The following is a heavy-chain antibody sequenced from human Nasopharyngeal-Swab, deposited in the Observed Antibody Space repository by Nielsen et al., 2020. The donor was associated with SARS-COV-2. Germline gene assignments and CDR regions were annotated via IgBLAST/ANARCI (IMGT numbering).Heavy chain of an antibody. Sequence: GSLRLSCAVSGGPFIGYQWNWIRQLQGKGLEWIGEVDHIGNTNYNPSLKSRVIISADTSRSKFSLKLTSVTAADTAVYYCARRNWGLRYWGQGTLVTVSS. CDR2: VDHIGNT. D-gene: IGHD3-16*01. J-gene: IGHJ4*02. V-gene: IGHV4-34*01. CDR1: GGPFIGYQ. CDR3: ARRNWGLRY.